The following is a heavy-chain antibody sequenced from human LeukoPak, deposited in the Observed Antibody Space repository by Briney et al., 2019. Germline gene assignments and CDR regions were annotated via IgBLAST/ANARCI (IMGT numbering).Heavy chain of an antibody. D-gene: IGHD6-19*01. V-gene: IGHV4-34*01. CDR3: ARARIAVAGAFDI. Sequence: SETLSLTCAVYGGSFSGYYWSWIRQPPGKGLEWIGEINHSGSTNYNPSLKSRVTISVDTSKNQFSLKLSSVTAADAAVYYCARARIAVAGAFDIWGQGTMVTVSS. J-gene: IGHJ3*02. CDR1: GGSFSGYY. CDR2: INHSGST.